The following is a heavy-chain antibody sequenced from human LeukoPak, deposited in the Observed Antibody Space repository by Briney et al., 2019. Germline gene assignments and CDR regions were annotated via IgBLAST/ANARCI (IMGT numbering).Heavy chain of an antibody. CDR3: ARVVPDTPYYYYGMDV. J-gene: IGHJ6*02. V-gene: IGHV3-21*01. Sequence: GGSLRLSCAASGFTFSSYWMTWIRQAPGKGLEWVSSISSRSGYTYDADSVKGRFTISRDNAKNSLYLQMNSLRAEDTAVYYCARVVPDTPYYYYGMDVWGQGITVTVSS. D-gene: IGHD2-15*01. CDR1: GFTFSSYW. CDR2: ISSRSGYT.